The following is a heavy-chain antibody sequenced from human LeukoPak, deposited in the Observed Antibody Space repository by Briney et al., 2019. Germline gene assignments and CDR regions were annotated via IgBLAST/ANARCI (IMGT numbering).Heavy chain of an antibody. CDR1: GDSISSSSDY. J-gene: IGHJ4*02. V-gene: IGHV4-39*07. D-gene: IGHD6-19*01. CDR3: ATGYSSGWYSFHSQKFDN. Sequence: SETLSLTRTVSGDSISSSSDYWGWLRQAPGKGREWIGSIYYSGSTYYNPSRKSRITITVDTSKNQFSLKLSSVTAADTAVYYCATGYSSGWYSFHSQKFDNWGQGTLVTVSS. CDR2: IYYSGST.